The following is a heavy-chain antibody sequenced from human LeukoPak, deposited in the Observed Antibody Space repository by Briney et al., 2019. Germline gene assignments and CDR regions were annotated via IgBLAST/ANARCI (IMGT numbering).Heavy chain of an antibody. Sequence: GESLRISCEGSGYGFTSFWIIWVRHMPGKALEWMGRIDPNDSYTNYRASVQAHVTISAEKSISTAYLQWSRLKASDTAIYYCAGLGTANAIDVWGRGTLVSVSS. CDR3: AGLGTANAIDV. V-gene: IGHV5-10-1*01. D-gene: IGHD7-27*01. CDR2: IDPNDSYT. J-gene: IGHJ2*01. CDR1: GYGFTSFW.